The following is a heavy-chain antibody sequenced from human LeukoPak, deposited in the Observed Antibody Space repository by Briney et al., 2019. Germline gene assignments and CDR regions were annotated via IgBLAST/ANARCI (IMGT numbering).Heavy chain of an antibody. Sequence: PSETLSLTCTVSGGSVSSGGYYWSWTRQPPGKGVEWIGYVYYSGNTNYNPSLKSRVTISVDTSKNQFSLKLSSVTAADTAVYYCARDYYDSSGYYDYWGQGALVTVSS. V-gene: IGHV4-61*08. CDR3: ARDYYDSSGYYDY. D-gene: IGHD3-22*01. J-gene: IGHJ4*02. CDR1: GGSVSSGGYY. CDR2: VYYSGNT.